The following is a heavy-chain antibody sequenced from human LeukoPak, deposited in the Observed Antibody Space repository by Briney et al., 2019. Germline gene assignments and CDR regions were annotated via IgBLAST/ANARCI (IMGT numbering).Heavy chain of an antibody. CDR1: GFTFSSYS. V-gene: IGHV3-21*01. D-gene: IGHD3-3*01. Sequence: GGSLRLSCAASGFTFSSYSVNWVRQAPGKGLEWVSSISSSSSYIYYADSVKGRFTISRDNAKNSLYLQMNSLRAEDTAVYYCARDRYYDFWSGYWGKHMGIFDYWGQGTLVTVSS. CDR3: ARDRYYDFWSGYWGKHMGIFDY. J-gene: IGHJ4*02. CDR2: ISSSSSYI.